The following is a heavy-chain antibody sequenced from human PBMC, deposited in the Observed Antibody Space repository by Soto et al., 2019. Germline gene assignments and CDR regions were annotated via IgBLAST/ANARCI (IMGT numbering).Heavy chain of an antibody. V-gene: IGHV1-2*02. CDR2: INPNSGDT. Sequence: ASVKVSCKASGYTFTGYYVHWVRQAPGQGLEWMGWINPNSGDTYLAQRFQGRVTMNRDTSIGAAYMELRGLTSDDTAEYYCAKGGAIVAAGTRVYLYNAMDVWGQGTTVTV. D-gene: IGHD1-26*01. CDR3: AKGGAIVAAGTRVYLYNAMDV. CDR1: GYTFTGYY. J-gene: IGHJ6*02.